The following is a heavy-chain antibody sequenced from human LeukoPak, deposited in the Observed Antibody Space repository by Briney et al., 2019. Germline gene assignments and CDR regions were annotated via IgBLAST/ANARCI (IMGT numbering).Heavy chain of an antibody. J-gene: IGHJ4*02. V-gene: IGHV4-61*02. D-gene: IGHD2-2*01. CDR2: IYTSGST. CDR1: GGSISSSSYY. Sequence: PSETLSLTCTVSGGSISSSSYYWSWIRQPAGKGLEWIGRIYTSGSTNYNPSLKSRVTMSVDTSKNQFSLKLSSVTAADTAVYYCARGHSVVPAALLFDYWGQGTLVTVSS. CDR3: ARGHSVVPAALLFDY.